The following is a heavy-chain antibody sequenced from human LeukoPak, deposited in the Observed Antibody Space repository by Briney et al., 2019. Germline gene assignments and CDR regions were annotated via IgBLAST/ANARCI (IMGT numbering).Heavy chain of an antibody. CDR2: IYYSGST. CDR3: ARVSSGYNEYFQH. D-gene: IGHD3-22*01. V-gene: IGHV4-59*01. Sequence: PETLSLTCTVSGGSISSYYWSWIRQPPRKGLGWIGYIYYSGSTNYNPSLKSRVTISVDTSKNQFSLKLSSVTAADTAVYYCARVSSGYNEYFQHWGQGTLVTVSS. CDR1: GGSISSYY. J-gene: IGHJ1*01.